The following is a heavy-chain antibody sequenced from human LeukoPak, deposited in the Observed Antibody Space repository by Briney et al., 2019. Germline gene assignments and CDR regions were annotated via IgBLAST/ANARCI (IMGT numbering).Heavy chain of an antibody. CDR2: INPNSGGT. CDR3: ARGAYYCSSTSCYLGWFDP. Sequence: ASVKVSCKASGYTFTGYYMHWVRQAPGQGLEWMGWINPNSGGTNYAQKFQGRVTMTRDTSISTACMELSRLRSDDTAVYYCARGAYYCSSTSCYLGWFDPWGQGTLVTVSS. D-gene: IGHD2-2*01. V-gene: IGHV1-2*02. CDR1: GYTFTGYY. J-gene: IGHJ5*02.